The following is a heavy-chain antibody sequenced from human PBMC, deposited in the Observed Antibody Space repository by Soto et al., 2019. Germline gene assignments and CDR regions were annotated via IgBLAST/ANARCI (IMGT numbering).Heavy chain of an antibody. D-gene: IGHD3-10*01. V-gene: IGHV3-23*01. Sequence: EVQLLESGGGLVQPGGSLRLSCAASGFTFSSYAMSWVRQAPGKGLEWVSAISGSGGSTYYADSVKGRFTISRDNSKNTLYLQMNSLRAEDTAVYYCVKGAHYYPNPYYYYMDVWGKGTTVTVSS. CDR3: VKGAHYYPNPYYYYMDV. J-gene: IGHJ6*03. CDR1: GFTFSSYA. CDR2: ISGSGGST.